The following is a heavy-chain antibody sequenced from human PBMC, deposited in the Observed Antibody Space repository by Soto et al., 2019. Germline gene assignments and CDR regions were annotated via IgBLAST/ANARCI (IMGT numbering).Heavy chain of an antibody. CDR3: ARDQTDHAFDY. V-gene: IGHV1-2*02. CDR2: IHPNSGGT. Sequence: QVQLVQSGAEVKKPGASVKVSCKASGYTFTGYYRHWVRQAPGQGLEWMGWIHPNSGGTNYAQKVHGRVTMTRDTSISTAYLEVSSLGSDDPAVYYCARDQTDHAFDYWGQGTLVTVSS. CDR1: GYTFTGYY. J-gene: IGHJ4*02.